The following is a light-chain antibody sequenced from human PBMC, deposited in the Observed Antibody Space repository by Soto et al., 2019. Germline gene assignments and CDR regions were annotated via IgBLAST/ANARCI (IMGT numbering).Light chain of an antibody. J-gene: IGLJ1*01. CDR1: TSNIENNY. Sequence: QSVLTQPPSVSAAPGQKVTISCSGSTSNIENNYVSWYQQLPGTAPKLLIFDNYKRPSGIPDRFSGSKSGTSATLGITGLQTGDEADYYCGTWDSSLSAYVFGTGTQLTVL. CDR3: GTWDSSLSAYV. CDR2: DNY. V-gene: IGLV1-51*01.